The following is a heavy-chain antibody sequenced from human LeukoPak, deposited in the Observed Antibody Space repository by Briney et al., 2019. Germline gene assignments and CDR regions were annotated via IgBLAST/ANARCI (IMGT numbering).Heavy chain of an antibody. CDR1: GGSISSSSYY. CDR2: IYYSGST. D-gene: IGHD5-18*01. CDR3: ARIQLEDYFDY. J-gene: IGHJ4*02. V-gene: IGHV4-39*07. Sequence: SETLSLTCTVSGGSISSSSYYWGWIRQPPGKGLEWIGSIYYSGSTYYNPSLKSRVTISVDTSKNQFSLKLSSVTAADTAVYYCARIQLEDYFDYWGQGTLVTVSS.